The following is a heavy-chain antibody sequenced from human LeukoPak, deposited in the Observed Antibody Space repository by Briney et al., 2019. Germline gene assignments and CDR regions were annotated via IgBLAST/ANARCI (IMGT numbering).Heavy chain of an antibody. J-gene: IGHJ4*02. CDR3: ARRAMTRTYDY. CDR2: TEGGGSR. CDR1: GFTVSNNY. Sequence: PGGSLRLSCAASGFTVSNNYMSWVRQTPGKGLEWLSSVTEGGGSRYYADSVKGRFTISRDNSKNTLYLQMNSLTAEDTAVYYCARRAMTRTYDYWGQGTLVTVSS. V-gene: IGHV3-53*01. D-gene: IGHD2-2*01.